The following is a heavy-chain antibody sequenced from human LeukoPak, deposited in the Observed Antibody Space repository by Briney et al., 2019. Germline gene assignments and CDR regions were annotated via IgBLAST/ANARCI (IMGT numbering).Heavy chain of an antibody. CDR3: ARLLAATPGYYYYCMDV. CDR2: INHSGST. V-gene: IGHV4-34*01. D-gene: IGHD2-15*01. J-gene: IGHJ6*03. CDR1: GGSFSGYY. Sequence: SETLSLTCAVYGGSFSGYYWSWIRQPPGRGLEWIGEINHSGSTNYTPSIKSRVTISIATSKNQFSLKLSSVTAADTAVYYCARLLAATPGYYYYCMDVWGKGTTVTISS.